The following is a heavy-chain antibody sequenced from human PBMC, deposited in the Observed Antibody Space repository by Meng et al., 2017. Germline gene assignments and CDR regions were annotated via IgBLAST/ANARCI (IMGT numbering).Heavy chain of an antibody. CDR2: MNPNSGNT. CDR1: GYTFTSYD. V-gene: IGHV1-8*01. J-gene: IGHJ3*02. D-gene: IGHD3-22*01. CDR3: ARGFTYYYDSSGYYSLAFDN. Sequence: ASVKVSCKASGYTFTSYDINWVRQATGQGLEWMGWMNPNSGNTGYAQKFQGRVTMTRNTSISTAYMELSSLRSEDTAVYYCARGFTYYYDSSGYYSLAFDNWGQGTMVTVSS.